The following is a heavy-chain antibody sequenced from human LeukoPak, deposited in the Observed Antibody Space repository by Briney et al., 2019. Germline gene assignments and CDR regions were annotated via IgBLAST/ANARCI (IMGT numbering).Heavy chain of an antibody. CDR1: SRPFRGYY. V-gene: IGHV4-34*01. CDR3: ARSYDYLWGSDPYTPTFDS. Sequence: SDTLSLTCAVYSRPFRGYYWSCIRAPPEKRLESICKIKHADSTNHKPSLKSRVTMSVDTSRNQFSLRLSSLTAADTAIYYCARSYDYLWGSDPYTPTFDSWGQGTLVTVSS. D-gene: IGHD3-16*01. J-gene: IGHJ4*02. CDR2: IKHADST.